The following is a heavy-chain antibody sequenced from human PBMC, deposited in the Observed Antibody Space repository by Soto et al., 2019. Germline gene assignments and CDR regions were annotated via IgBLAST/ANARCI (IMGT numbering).Heavy chain of an antibody. D-gene: IGHD7-27*01. CDR2: IYYRGNT. J-gene: IGHJ6*02. CDR3: ARHSKKTGDFDYYYGMDI. CDR1: GGSMSPYY. Sequence: SETLSLTCTVSGGSMSPYYWTWIRQAPGKGLEWIANIYYRGNTNYNPSLESRVTISIDTSKNQFSLTLNSMTAADTAVYYCARHSKKTGDFDYYYGMDIWGQGTTVTVSS. V-gene: IGHV4-59*08.